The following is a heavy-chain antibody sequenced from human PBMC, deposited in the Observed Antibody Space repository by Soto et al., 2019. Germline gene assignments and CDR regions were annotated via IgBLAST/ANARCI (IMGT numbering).Heavy chain of an antibody. Sequence: GGSLRLSCAASGFTVSSNYMSWVRQAPGKGLEWVSVIYSGDTTNYGDSVKGRFTISRDNSKNTLYLQMNNLRAEDTAVYYCARARGYYESRGYSGYFFDFWGQGILVTVSS. D-gene: IGHD3-22*01. V-gene: IGHV3-53*01. CDR2: IYSGDTT. J-gene: IGHJ4*02. CDR1: GFTVSSNY. CDR3: ARARGYYESRGYSGYFFDF.